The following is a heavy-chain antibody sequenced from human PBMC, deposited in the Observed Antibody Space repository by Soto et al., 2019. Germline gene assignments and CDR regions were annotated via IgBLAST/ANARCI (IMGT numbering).Heavy chain of an antibody. V-gene: IGHV1-18*01. J-gene: IGHJ5*02. Sequence: QVQLVQSGAEVKKPGASVKVSCKASGYTFTSYGISWVRQAPGQGLEWMGWISVYNGNTNYAQKLPGRVTMTTDTSTSTAYMELRSLSSGDTAVYFCARTAIGDPNGFDPWGQGTLVTVSS. CDR1: GYTFTSYG. CDR2: ISVYNGNT. CDR3: ARTAIGDPNGFDP. D-gene: IGHD4-17*01.